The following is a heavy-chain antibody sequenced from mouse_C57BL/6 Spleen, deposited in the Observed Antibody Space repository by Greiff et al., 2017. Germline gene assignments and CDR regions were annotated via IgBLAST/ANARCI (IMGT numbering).Heavy chain of an antibody. CDR2: IDPETGGT. V-gene: IGHV1-15*01. J-gene: IGHJ4*01. CDR3: TRKDLLWSYYAMDY. Sequence: VQLQQSGAELVRPGASVTLSCKASGYTFTDYEMHWVKQTPVHGLAWIGAIDPETGGTAYNQKFKGKAILTADKSSSTAYMKLRSLTSEDSAVYYSTRKDLLWSYYAMDYWGKGTSVTVSS. D-gene: IGHD2-1*01. CDR1: GYTFTDYE.